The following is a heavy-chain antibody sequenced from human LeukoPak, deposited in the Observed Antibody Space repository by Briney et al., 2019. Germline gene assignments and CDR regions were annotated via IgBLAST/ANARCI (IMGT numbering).Heavy chain of an antibody. Sequence: AGGSLRLSCAASGLTFSSYAMSWVRQTPGKGLEWVSTITESGDNTHYTESVKGRFTFSRDNSRNTMYPQMNSLRAEDTAIYYCATDYTPYVGASADWGQGTLATVSS. J-gene: IGHJ4*02. CDR1: GLTFSSYA. D-gene: IGHD1-26*01. V-gene: IGHV3-23*01. CDR3: ATDYTPYVGASAD. CDR2: ITESGDNT.